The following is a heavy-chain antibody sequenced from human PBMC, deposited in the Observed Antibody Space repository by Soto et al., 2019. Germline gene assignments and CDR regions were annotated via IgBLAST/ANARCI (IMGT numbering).Heavy chain of an antibody. Sequence: EVQLLESGGGWVQPGGFLRLSCAASGFTFRNYAMSWVRQAPGKGLEWVSTISGSGGSTYYADSVKGRFTISRDNSQNTLYLQMNSLRAEDTAVYYCAKTTVIVGYYYGMDVWGQWTTVTVSS. V-gene: IGHV3-23*01. D-gene: IGHD4-17*01. CDR3: AKTTVIVGYYYGMDV. J-gene: IGHJ6*02. CDR1: GFTFRNYA. CDR2: ISGSGGST.